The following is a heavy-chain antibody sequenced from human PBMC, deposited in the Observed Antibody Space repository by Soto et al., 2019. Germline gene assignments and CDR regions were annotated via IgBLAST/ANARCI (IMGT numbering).Heavy chain of an antibody. CDR3: ARGRDLYKTGNC. Sequence: SETLSLTCDVYGGSSSDYCWSWIRQPPGKGLEWIGEIHFSGTINYNPSLMSRVTISIDTSKNQFSLELRSVTAADTAFYYCARGRDLYKTGNCWGQGTLVTVSS. V-gene: IGHV4-34*01. CDR1: GGSSSDYC. J-gene: IGHJ4*02. CDR2: IHFSGTI. D-gene: IGHD1-1*01.